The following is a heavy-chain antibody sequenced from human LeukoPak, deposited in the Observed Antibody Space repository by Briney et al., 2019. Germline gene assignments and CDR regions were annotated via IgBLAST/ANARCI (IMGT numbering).Heavy chain of an antibody. J-gene: IGHJ4*02. CDR2: IYNSGAT. V-gene: IGHV4-4*08. CDR1: GGSISSYH. D-gene: IGHD6-6*01. CDR3: ARGYSSSSGRPDY. Sequence: SETLPLTCTVSGGSISSYHWSWIRQPPGKGPEWIGYIYNSGATNYNPSLKSRVIISIDMSKKQFSLKLASVTAADTAVYYCARGYSSSSGRPDYWGQGALVTVSS.